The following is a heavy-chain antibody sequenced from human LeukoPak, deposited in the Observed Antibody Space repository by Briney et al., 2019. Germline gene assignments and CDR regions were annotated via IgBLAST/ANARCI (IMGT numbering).Heavy chain of an antibody. CDR3: ARGILKNNVLTGYYSAQHFDY. J-gene: IGHJ4*02. V-gene: IGHV4-61*02. D-gene: IGHD3-9*01. CDR1: GGAITSGNYY. CDR2: IFASGST. Sequence: SETLSLTCTVSGGAITSGNYYWSWIRQPAGTGLEWLGRIFASGSTNYNPSLKSRVIISIDTSKNQFSLKLSSVTAADTAVYYCARGILKNNVLTGYYSAQHFDYWGQGTLVTVSS.